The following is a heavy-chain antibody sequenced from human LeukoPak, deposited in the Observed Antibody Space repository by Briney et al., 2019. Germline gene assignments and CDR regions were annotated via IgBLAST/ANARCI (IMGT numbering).Heavy chain of an antibody. D-gene: IGHD3-3*02. CDR1: GFTFTSFG. J-gene: IGHJ4*02. V-gene: IGHV3-74*01. CDR2: INPDGSTT. CDR3: ARVSVGRYYFDN. Sequence: GRSLRLSCAASGFTFTSFGMHWVRQAPGKGLVWVSRINPDGSTTSYADSVKGRFTISRDSAKNTLYLQMNSLRAEDTAVYYCARVSVGRYYFDNWGQGTPVTVSS.